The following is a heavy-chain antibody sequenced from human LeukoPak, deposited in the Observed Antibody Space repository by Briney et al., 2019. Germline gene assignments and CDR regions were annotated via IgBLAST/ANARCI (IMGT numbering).Heavy chain of an antibody. Sequence: PSETLSLTCAVYGGSFSGYYWSWIRQPPGKGPEWIGEINHSGSTNYNPSLKSRVTISVDTSKNQFSLKLSSVTAADTAVYYCAREPQAGSWGFDYWGQGTLVTVSS. D-gene: IGHD3-16*01. J-gene: IGHJ4*02. CDR3: AREPQAGSWGFDY. CDR2: INHSGST. V-gene: IGHV4-34*01. CDR1: GGSFSGYY.